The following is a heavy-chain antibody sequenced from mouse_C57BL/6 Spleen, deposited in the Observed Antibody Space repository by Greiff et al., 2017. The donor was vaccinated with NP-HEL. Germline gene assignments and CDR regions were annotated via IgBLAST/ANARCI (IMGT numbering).Heavy chain of an antibody. CDR3: ARRGDYYGSSYFAY. D-gene: IGHD1-1*01. Sequence: VQLQQSGPELVKPGASVKISCKASGYSFTGYYMNWVKQSPEKSLEWIGEINPSTGGTTYNQKFKAKATLTVDKSSSTAYMQLKSLTSEDSAVYYCARRGDYYGSSYFAYWGQGTLVTVSA. CDR2: INPSTGGT. J-gene: IGHJ3*01. CDR1: GYSFTGYY. V-gene: IGHV1-42*01.